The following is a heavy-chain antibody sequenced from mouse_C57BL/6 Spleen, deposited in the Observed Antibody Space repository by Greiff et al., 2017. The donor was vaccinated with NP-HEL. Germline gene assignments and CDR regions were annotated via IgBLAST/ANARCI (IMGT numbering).Heavy chain of an antibody. V-gene: IGHV1-80*01. CDR2: IYPGDGDT. CDR3: ARSSTTEDFDV. D-gene: IGHD1-1*01. J-gene: IGHJ1*03. Sequence: QVQLQQSGAELVKPGASVKISCKASGYAFSSYWMNWVKQRPGKGLEWIGQIYPGDGDTNYNGKFKGKATLTADKSSSTPYMQLSSLTSEDSAVYFCARSSTTEDFDVWGTGTTVTVSS. CDR1: GYAFSSYW.